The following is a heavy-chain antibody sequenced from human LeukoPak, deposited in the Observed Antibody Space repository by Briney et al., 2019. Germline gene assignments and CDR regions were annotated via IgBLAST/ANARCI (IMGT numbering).Heavy chain of an antibody. CDR2: ISGSGGST. CDR1: GVTLSNYG. V-gene: IGHV3-23*01. Sequence: GGSLRLSCAVSGVTLSNYGMSWVRQAPGKGLEWVAGISGSGGSTNYADSVKGRFTISRDSPKNTLYLQMNSLRAEDTAVYFCAKRGVVIRVILVGFHKEANYFDSWGQGALVTLSS. J-gene: IGHJ4*02. D-gene: IGHD3-22*01. CDR3: AKRGVVIRVILVGFHKEANYFDS.